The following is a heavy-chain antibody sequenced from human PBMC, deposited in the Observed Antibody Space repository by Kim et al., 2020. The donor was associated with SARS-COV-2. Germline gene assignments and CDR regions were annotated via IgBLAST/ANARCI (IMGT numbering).Heavy chain of an antibody. CDR1: GFTFSSYG. Sequence: GGSLRLSCAASGFTFSSYGMHWVRQAPGKGLEWVAVIWYDGSNKYYADSVKGRFTISRDNSKNTLYLQMNSLRAEDTAVYYCARVGLFGGSGWYWSGYYGMDVWGQGTTVTVSS. J-gene: IGHJ6*02. CDR2: IWYDGSNK. CDR3: ARVGLFGGSGWYWSGYYGMDV. D-gene: IGHD6-19*01. V-gene: IGHV3-33*01.